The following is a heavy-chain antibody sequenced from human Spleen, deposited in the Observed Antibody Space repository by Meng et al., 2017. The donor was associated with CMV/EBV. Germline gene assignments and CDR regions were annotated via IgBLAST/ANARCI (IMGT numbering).Heavy chain of an antibody. D-gene: IGHD6-13*01. CDR3: ARDRPIAAAGSGTPADY. CDR1: GFTFSSYG. CDR2: IRYDGSNK. J-gene: IGHJ4*02. V-gene: IGHV3-30*02. Sequence: GESLKISCAASGFTFSSYGMHWVRQAPGKGLEWVAFIRYDGSNKYYADSVKGRFTISRDNSKNTLYLQMNSLRAEDTAVYYCARDRPIAAAGSGTPADYWGQGTLVTVSS.